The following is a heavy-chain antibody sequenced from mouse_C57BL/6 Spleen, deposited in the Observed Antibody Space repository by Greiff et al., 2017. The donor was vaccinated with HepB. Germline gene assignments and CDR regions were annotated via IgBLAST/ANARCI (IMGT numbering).Heavy chain of an antibody. J-gene: IGHJ2*01. Sequence: EVMLVESGGGLVQPGGSLSLSCAASGFTFTDYYMSWVRQPPGKALEWLGFIRNKANGYTTEYSASVKGRFTISRDNSQSILYLQMNALRAEDSATYYCARYPNWDDYFDYWGQGTTLTVSS. CDR3: ARYPNWDDYFDY. D-gene: IGHD4-1*02. V-gene: IGHV7-3*01. CDR1: GFTFTDYY. CDR2: IRNKANGYTT.